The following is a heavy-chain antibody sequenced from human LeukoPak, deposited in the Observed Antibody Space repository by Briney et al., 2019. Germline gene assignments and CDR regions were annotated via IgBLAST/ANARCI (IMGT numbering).Heavy chain of an antibody. CDR1: GGSFSGCY. Sequence: PSDTLSLTCAVYGGSFSGCYWSWIRQPPGKGLEWIGEINHSGSTNYNPSLKSRVTISVDTSKNQFSLKLSSVTAADTAVYYCARGVAGTTFLSDYWGQGTLVTVSS. CDR3: ARGVAGTTFLSDY. CDR2: INHSGST. V-gene: IGHV4-34*01. J-gene: IGHJ4*02. D-gene: IGHD1-7*01.